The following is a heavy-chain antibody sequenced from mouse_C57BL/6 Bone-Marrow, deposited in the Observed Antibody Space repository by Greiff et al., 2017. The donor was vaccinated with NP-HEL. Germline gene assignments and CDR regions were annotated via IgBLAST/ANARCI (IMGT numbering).Heavy chain of an antibody. CDR1: GFTFSDYY. J-gene: IGHJ2*01. D-gene: IGHD1-1*01. CDR2: ISNGGGST. Sequence: EVKLVESGGGLVQPGGSLKLSCAASGFTFSDYYMYWVRQTPEKRLEWVAYISNGGGSTYYPDTVKGRFTISRDNAKNTLYLQRSRLKSEDTAMYYCARGGGYYGSSPYFDYWGQGTTLTVSS. V-gene: IGHV5-12*01. CDR3: ARGGGYYGSSPYFDY.